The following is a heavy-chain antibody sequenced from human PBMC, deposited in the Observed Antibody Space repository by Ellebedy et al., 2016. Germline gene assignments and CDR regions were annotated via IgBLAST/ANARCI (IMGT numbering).Heavy chain of an antibody. J-gene: IGHJ4*02. Sequence: ASVKVSCKASGYTFTGYYMHWVRQAPGQGLEWMGWINPNSGGTNYAQKFQGRVTMTRDTSISTAYMELSRLRSDDTAVYYCAKEMRWGFLEWLLWDWGQGTLVTVSS. D-gene: IGHD3-3*01. CDR3: AKEMRWGFLEWLLWD. CDR1: GYTFTGYY. V-gene: IGHV1-2*02. CDR2: INPNSGGT.